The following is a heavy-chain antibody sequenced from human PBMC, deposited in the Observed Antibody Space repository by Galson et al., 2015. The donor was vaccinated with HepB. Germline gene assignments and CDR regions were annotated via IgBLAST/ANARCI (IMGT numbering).Heavy chain of an antibody. V-gene: IGHV3-23*01. D-gene: IGHD2-15*01. Sequence: SLRLSCAASGFTFTSYAMTWVRQAPGKGLEWVSSITSSGGNTYYTDSVKGRFTISRDNSKNTLFLQLNSLSAEDTAVYYCAKGGVMVATNPYHFHYWCQGTLVTVSS. CDR2: ITSSGGNT. CDR3: AKGGVMVATNPYHFHY. J-gene: IGHJ4*02. CDR1: GFTFTSYA.